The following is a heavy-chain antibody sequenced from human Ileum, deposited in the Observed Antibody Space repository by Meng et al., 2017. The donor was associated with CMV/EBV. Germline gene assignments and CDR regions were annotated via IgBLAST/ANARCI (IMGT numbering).Heavy chain of an antibody. D-gene: IGHD1-1*01. V-gene: IGHV3-11*05. CDR1: GFSFSDFY. CDR2: IGTSSTNT. Sequence: GRRGESGGGLVKPGGSLRLFWAASGFSFSDFYLSWIRQAPGKGLEWISYIGTSSTNTEYADSVRGRFTISRDNVKNSVYLQMDGLRAEDTAVYFCARVGQLTTSRIFDYWGQGTLVTVSS. CDR3: ARVGQLTTSRIFDY. J-gene: IGHJ4*02.